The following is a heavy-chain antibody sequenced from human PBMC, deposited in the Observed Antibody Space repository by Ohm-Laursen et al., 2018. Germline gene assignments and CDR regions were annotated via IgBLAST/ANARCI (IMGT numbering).Heavy chain of an antibody. CDR3: ARDNADIDAFDI. CDR2: INPNSGGT. J-gene: IGHJ3*02. V-gene: IGHV1-2*02. Sequence: ASVKVSCKASGYTFTGYYMHWVRQAPGQGLEWMGWINPNSGGTNYAQKFQGRVTMTRDTSISTAYMELSRLRSDDTAVYYCARDNADIDAFDIWGQGTMVTVSS. D-gene: IGHD5-12*01. CDR1: GYTFTGYY.